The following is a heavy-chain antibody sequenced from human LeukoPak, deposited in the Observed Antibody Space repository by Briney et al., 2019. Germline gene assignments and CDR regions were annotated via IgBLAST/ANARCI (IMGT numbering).Heavy chain of an antibody. V-gene: IGHV3-23*01. CDR2: ISGSGGST. J-gene: IGHJ4*02. CDR3: AKVGYGDYYFDY. D-gene: IGHD4-17*01. CDR1: GFTFSSYA. Sequence: PGGSLRRSCAASGFTFSSYAMSWLRQAPGKGLEWVSAISGSGGSTYYADSVKGRFTISRDNSKNTLYLQMNSLRAEDTAVYYCAKVGYGDYYFDYWGQGTRVTVSS.